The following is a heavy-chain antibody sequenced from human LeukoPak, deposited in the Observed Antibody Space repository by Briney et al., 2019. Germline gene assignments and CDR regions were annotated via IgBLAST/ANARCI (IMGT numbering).Heavy chain of an antibody. CDR1: GGSLSSSSYY. CDR2: IYYSGST. D-gene: IGHD6-6*01. J-gene: IGHJ4*02. V-gene: IGHV4-39*07. Sequence: SETLSLTCTVSGGSLSSSSYYWGWIRQPPGEGLEWIGNIYYSGSTYYNPSLKSRVIISADTSKNQFSLRLSSVTAADTAVCYCARGFSYSSSPGFDYWGQGTLVTVSS. CDR3: ARGFSYSSSPGFDY.